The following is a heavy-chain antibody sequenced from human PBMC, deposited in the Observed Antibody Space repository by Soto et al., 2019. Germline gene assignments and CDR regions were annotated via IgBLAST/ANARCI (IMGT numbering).Heavy chain of an antibody. CDR2: ISSSSSYI. CDR3: ARAGAYCSGGSGYGQSFDY. Sequence: EVQLVESGGGLVKPGGSLRLSCAASGFTFSSYSMNWVRQAPGKGLEWVSSISSSSSYIYYADSVKGRFTISRDNAKNSLYLQMNSRRAEDTAVYYCARAGAYCSGGSGYGQSFDYWGQGTLVTVSS. D-gene: IGHD2-15*01. V-gene: IGHV3-21*01. CDR1: GFTFSSYS. J-gene: IGHJ4*02.